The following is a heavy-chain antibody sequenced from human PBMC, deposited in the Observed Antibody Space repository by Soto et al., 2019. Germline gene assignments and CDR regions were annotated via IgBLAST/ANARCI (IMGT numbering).Heavy chain of an antibody. D-gene: IGHD3-10*01. CDR3: AKTASGTYPARYFDP. CDR1: GYTLTTFW. V-gene: IGHV5-51*01. J-gene: IGHJ4*02. Sequence: GESLKISCDISGYTLTTFWIGWVRQTPGKGLEWMGIIYPGDSDTRYSPSFRGQVTISADKASNTAYVQWSSLKASDTAMYYCAKTASGTYPARYFDPWGQGTLVTVSS. CDR2: IYPGDSDT.